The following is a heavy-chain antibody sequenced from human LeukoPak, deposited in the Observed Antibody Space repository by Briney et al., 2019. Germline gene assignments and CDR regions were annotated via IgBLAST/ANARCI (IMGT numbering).Heavy chain of an antibody. CDR2: MNPNSGNT. V-gene: IGHV1-8*01. J-gene: IGHJ4*02. CDR1: GYTFTSYD. Sequence: ASVKLSCKASGYTFTSYDINWVRQATGQGPEWMGWMNPNSGNTGYAQQFQGRVTMTRTTSTSTAYMELSSLRSDDTAVYYCARGWFGHLLQDYWGQGTLVTVSS. D-gene: IGHD3-10*01. CDR3: ARGWFGHLLQDY.